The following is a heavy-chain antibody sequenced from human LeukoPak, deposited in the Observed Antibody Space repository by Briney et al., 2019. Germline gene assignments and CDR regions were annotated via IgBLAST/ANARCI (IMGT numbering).Heavy chain of an antibody. Sequence: GGSLRLSCAASGFNFSSYWMHWVRQAPGKGLVWVSYISSSSSTIYYADSVKGRFTISRDNAKNSLYLQMNSLRAEDTAVYYCARDMRWLQFYMDLWGKGTMVTVSS. V-gene: IGHV3-48*01. CDR1: GFNFSSYW. J-gene: IGHJ6*03. CDR3: ARDMRWLQFYMDL. CDR2: ISSSSSTI. D-gene: IGHD5-24*01.